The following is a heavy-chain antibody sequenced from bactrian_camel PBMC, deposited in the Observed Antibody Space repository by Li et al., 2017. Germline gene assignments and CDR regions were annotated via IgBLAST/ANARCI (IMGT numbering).Heavy chain of an antibody. D-gene: IGHD2*01. V-gene: IGHV3S25*01. CDR2: ITNIGRTL. CDR1: GSIYGDAC. J-gene: IGHJ4*01. Sequence: QLVESGGGSVRAGGSLRLSCGASGSIYGDACVGWLRQAPGKELEWESTITNIGRTLYFAPVKGRFTISRDNAKNSVYLQMTSVKLEDTAMYYCAANFGPYCSGSYLARRANFEGQGTQVTVS.